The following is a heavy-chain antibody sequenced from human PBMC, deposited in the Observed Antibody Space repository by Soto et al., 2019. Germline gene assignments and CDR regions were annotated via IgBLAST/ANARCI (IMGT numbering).Heavy chain of an antibody. V-gene: IGHV1-46*01. Sequence: ASVKVSCKASGYTFTSYYMHWVRQAPGQGLEWMGIINPSGGSTSYAQKFQGRVTMTRDTSTSTVYMELSSLRSEDTAVYYCARDASLITIFGVVIIGHYYYGMDLWGQGTTVTVSS. CDR2: INPSGGST. CDR1: GYTFTSYY. CDR3: ARDASLITIFGVVIIGHYYYGMDL. D-gene: IGHD3-3*01. J-gene: IGHJ6*02.